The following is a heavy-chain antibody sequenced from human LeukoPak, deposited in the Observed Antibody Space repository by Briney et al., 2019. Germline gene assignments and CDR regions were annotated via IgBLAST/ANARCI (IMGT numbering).Heavy chain of an antibody. CDR3: AREIVDTAMVLFDY. V-gene: IGHV1-18*01. Sequence: ASVKVSCKASGYTFTNYGISWVRQAPGQGLEWMGWISAYNGNTNYAQKLQGRVTMTTDTSTSTAYMELRSLRSDDTAVYYCAREIVDTAMVLFDYWGQGTLVTVSS. CDR2: ISAYNGNT. CDR1: GYTFTNYG. D-gene: IGHD5-18*01. J-gene: IGHJ4*02.